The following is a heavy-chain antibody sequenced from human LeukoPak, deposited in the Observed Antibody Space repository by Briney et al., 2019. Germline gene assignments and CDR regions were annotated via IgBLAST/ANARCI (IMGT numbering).Heavy chain of an antibody. CDR1: GDSLSNNNVA. J-gene: IGHJ4*02. Sequence: SQTLPLTCAISGDSLSNNNVAWNWIRQSPSRGLEWLGRTYYRSKWNTDYAVSVKSRITINSDTSKNQFSLQLNSVPPEDTAVYYCARGCYSSSDYWDQGTLVTVSS. CDR3: ARGCYSSSDY. V-gene: IGHV6-1*01. D-gene: IGHD6-13*01. CDR2: TYYRSKWNT.